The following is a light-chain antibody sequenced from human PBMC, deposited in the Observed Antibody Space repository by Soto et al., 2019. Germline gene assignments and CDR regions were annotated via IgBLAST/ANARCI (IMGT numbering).Light chain of an antibody. Sequence: ENVLTQSPGTLSLSPGERATLSCRASQSISSSYLAWYQQKPGQTPRLLIYHASSRATGIPDRISGSGSGTDFTLTISRLEPEDFAVYYCQQYGGSLLTFGGGTKVEIK. J-gene: IGKJ4*01. CDR3: QQYGGSLLT. CDR1: QSISSSY. V-gene: IGKV3-20*01. CDR2: HAS.